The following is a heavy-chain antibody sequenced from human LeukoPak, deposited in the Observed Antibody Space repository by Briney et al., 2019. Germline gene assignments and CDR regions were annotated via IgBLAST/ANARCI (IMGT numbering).Heavy chain of an antibody. CDR2: IYYSGST. CDR3: ARHRGSSSNFDY. Sequence: SETLSLTCTVSGGSISSGGYYWSWIRQPPGKGLEYIGSIYYSGSTYYTPSLKSRVTISVDTSKNQFSLKLSSVTATDTAVYYCARHRGSSSNFDYWGQGTLVTVSS. CDR1: GGSISSGGYY. V-gene: IGHV4-39*01. D-gene: IGHD6-6*01. J-gene: IGHJ4*02.